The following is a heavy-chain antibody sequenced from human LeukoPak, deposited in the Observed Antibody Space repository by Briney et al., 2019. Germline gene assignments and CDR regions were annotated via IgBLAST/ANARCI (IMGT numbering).Heavy chain of an antibody. V-gene: IGHV1-8*01. D-gene: IGHD5-12*01. Sequence: GASVKVSCKASGYTFTSHDINWVRQATGQGLEWMGWLNPNSGNTGYAQKFQGRVTMTSNTSISTTYMELSSLRSEDTAVYYCARGVVATTGIHYYYYMDVWGKGTTVTISS. CDR1: GYTFTSHD. CDR3: ARGVVATTGIHYYYYMDV. J-gene: IGHJ6*03. CDR2: LNPNSGNT.